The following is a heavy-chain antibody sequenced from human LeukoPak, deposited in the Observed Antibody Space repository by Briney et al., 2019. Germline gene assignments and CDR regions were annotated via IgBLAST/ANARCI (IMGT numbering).Heavy chain of an antibody. J-gene: IGHJ5*02. CDR3: ATGLLGT. CDR2: IKSKTGGGTI. Sequence: PGGSLRLSCAASGFTFSNAWMSWVRQAPGKGLEWVGRIKSKTGGGTIDYAAPVKGRFTNSRDDSTNTLYLQMNSLKTEDTAVYYCATGLLGTWGQGTLVTVSS. V-gene: IGHV3-15*01. CDR1: GFTFSNAW. D-gene: IGHD1-26*01.